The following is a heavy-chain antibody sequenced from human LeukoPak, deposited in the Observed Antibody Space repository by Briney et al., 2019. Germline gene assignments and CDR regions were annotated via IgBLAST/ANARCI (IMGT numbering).Heavy chain of an antibody. Sequence: ASVKVSCKASGYTFTSYGISWVRQAPGQGLEWMGWISAYNGNTNYAQKLQGRVTMTTDTSTSTAYMELRSLRSDDTAVYYCARITIFGVVHRYAFDIWGQGTMVTVSS. CDR1: GYTFTSYG. V-gene: IGHV1-18*01. D-gene: IGHD3-3*01. CDR3: ARITIFGVVHRYAFDI. J-gene: IGHJ3*02. CDR2: ISAYNGNT.